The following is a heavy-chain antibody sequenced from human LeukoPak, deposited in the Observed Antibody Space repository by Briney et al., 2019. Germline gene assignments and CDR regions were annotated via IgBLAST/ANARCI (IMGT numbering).Heavy chain of an antibody. D-gene: IGHD1-26*01. J-gene: IGHJ1*01. CDR3: ARDDRGSYFKPFQR. CDR2: ISYDGSNK. CDR1: GFTFSSYA. V-gene: IGHV3-30*14. Sequence: GGSLRLSCAASGFTFSSYAMHWVRQAPGKGLEWVAVISYDGSNKYYADSVKGRFTISRDNSRNTLYLQMNSLRLEDTAVYYCARDDRGSYFKPFQRWGQGTLVTVSS.